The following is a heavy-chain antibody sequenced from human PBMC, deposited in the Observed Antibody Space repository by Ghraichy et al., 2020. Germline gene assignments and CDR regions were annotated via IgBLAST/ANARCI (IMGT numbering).Heavy chain of an antibody. V-gene: IGHV4-59*01. J-gene: IGHJ6*02. CDR2: IYYSGST. D-gene: IGHD3-22*01. CDR1: GGSISSYY. Sequence: LNISCTVSGGSISSYYWSWIRQPPGKGLEWIGYIYYSGSTNYNPSLKSRVTISVDTSKNQFSLKLSSVTAADTAVYYCARVGQTSYDSSGYWYYYYYGMDVWGQGTTVTVSS. CDR3: ARVGQTSYDSSGYWYYYYYGMDV.